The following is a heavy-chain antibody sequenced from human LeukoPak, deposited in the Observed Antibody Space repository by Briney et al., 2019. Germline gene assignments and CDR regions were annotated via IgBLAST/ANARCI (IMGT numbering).Heavy chain of an antibody. Sequence: SETLSLTCTVSGGSISSGDYYWSWIRQPPGKGLEWIGEVNHSGSTNYNPSLKSRVTISVDTSKNQFSLKLSSVTAADTAVYYCARGPRDRYCSGGSCYSIRLTDVFDYWGQGTLVTVSS. J-gene: IGHJ4*02. CDR2: VNHSGST. CDR3: ARGPRDRYCSGGSCYSIRLTDVFDY. D-gene: IGHD2-15*01. V-gene: IGHV4-39*07. CDR1: GGSISSGDYY.